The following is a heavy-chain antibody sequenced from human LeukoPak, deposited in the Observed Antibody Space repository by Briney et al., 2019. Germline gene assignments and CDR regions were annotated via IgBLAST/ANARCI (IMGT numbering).Heavy chain of an antibody. D-gene: IGHD2-15*01. CDR2: ISSSGST. J-gene: IGHJ4*02. Sequence: SETLSLTCTVSGGSISSYYWSWIRQPPGKGLEWIGYISSSGSTNYNPSLKSRVTISVDTSKNQFSLNLSSVTAADTAVYYCAKIYADATLHYWGQGTLVTVSS. V-gene: IGHV4-59*01. CDR1: GGSISSYY. CDR3: AKIYADATLHY.